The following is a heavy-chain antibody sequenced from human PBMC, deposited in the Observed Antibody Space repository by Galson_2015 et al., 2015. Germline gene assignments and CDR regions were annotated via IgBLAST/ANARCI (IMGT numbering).Heavy chain of an antibody. CDR1: GFTFDDYA. CDR3: AKVGRPYSSSRRGWFDP. CDR2: ISWNSGSI. J-gene: IGHJ5*02. D-gene: IGHD6-13*01. Sequence: LRLSCAASGFTFDDYAMHWVRQAPGKGLEWVSGISWNSGSIGYADSVKGRFTISRDNAKNSLYLQMNSLRAEDTALYYCAKVGRPYSSSRRGWFDPWGQGTLVTVSS. V-gene: IGHV3-9*01.